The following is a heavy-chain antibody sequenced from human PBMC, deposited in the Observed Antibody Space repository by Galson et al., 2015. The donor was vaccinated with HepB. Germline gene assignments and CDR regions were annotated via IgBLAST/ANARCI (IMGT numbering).Heavy chain of an antibody. CDR1: GGSISTYY. CDR3: ARDSNGYNYNDQ. Sequence: SETLSLTCTVSGGSISTYYWSWIRQPPGKRLEWIGYIYYTGYTNYNPSFKSRVTISLDTPKNQFSLKLSSVTAADTAVYYCARDSNGYNYNDQWGQGTLVTVSS. V-gene: IGHV4-59*01. J-gene: IGHJ4*02. D-gene: IGHD5-18*01. CDR2: IYYTGYT.